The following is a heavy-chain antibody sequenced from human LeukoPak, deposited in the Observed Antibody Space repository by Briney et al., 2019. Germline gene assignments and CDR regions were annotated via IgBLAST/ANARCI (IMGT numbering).Heavy chain of an antibody. CDR3: AKDRKICNGGICSRPGFDY. V-gene: IGHV3-23*01. D-gene: IGHD2-15*01. CDR2: ISGGGGST. Sequence: GGSLRLSCAASGFTFSSYAMSWVRQAPGKGLEWVSAISGGGGSTYYVDSVKGRFTISRDISKNTLYLQMNSLRAEDTAVYYCAKDRKICNGGICSRPGFDYWGQGALVTVSS. CDR1: GFTFSSYA. J-gene: IGHJ4*02.